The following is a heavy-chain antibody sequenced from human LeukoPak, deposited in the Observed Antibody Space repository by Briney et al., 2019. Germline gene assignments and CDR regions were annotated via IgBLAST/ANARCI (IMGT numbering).Heavy chain of an antibody. CDR1: GYTFTSYY. D-gene: IGHD5-24*01. CDR2: INPSGGST. J-gene: IGHJ3*02. V-gene: IGHV1-46*01. Sequence: GASVKVSCKASGYTFTSYYMHWVRQAPGQGLEWMGIINPSGGSTSYAQKFQGRVTMTRDMSTSTVYMELSSLRSEDTAVYYCARDDGRLQFRRGDDAFDIWGQGTMVTVSS. CDR3: ARDDGRLQFRRGDDAFDI.